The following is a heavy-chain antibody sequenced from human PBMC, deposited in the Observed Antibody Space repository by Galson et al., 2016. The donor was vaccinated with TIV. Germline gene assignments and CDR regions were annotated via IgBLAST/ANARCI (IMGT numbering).Heavy chain of an antibody. D-gene: IGHD6-19*01. CDR3: ARARSGWFDS. J-gene: IGHJ5*01. Sequence: SETLSLTCTVSGGSITDISYYWGWIRQPPGRGLEWIASIYYSGTYYNPSLKSRVTLSVDTSKDQFSLRVTSVTAADTAVYYCARARSGWFDSWGQGTLVTVSS. CDR1: GGSITDISYY. V-gene: IGHV4-39*07. CDR2: IYYSGT.